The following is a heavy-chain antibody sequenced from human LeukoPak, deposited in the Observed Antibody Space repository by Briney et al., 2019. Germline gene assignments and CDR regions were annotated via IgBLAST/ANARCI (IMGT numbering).Heavy chain of an antibody. D-gene: IGHD2-15*01. CDR3: VRDRGYCSGGTCYALWDY. J-gene: IGHJ4*02. CDR2: IFRSGSTT. CDR1: GFTFSSYA. V-gene: IGHV3-23*01. Sequence: GGSLRLSCAASGFTFSSYAMSWVRQAPGWGLEWVSAIFRSGSTTYYADSVKGRFTISRDNSKNTLYLQMNSLRVKDTAMYYCVRDRGYCSGGTCYALWDYWGQGTLVTVSS.